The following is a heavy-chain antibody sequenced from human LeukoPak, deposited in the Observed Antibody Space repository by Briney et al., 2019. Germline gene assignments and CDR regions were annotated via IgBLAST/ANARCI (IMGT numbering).Heavy chain of an antibody. Sequence: AGGSLRLSCAASGFTFRSYAMSWVRQAPGKGLEWVANIKQDGSERYYVDSVKGRFIVSRDNAKNSLYLQMNSLRAEDTAVYYCARVYDVWSGYYRDYWGQGTLVTVSS. CDR3: ARVYDVWSGYYRDY. CDR2: IKQDGSER. V-gene: IGHV3-7*04. J-gene: IGHJ4*02. CDR1: GFTFRSYA. D-gene: IGHD3-3*01.